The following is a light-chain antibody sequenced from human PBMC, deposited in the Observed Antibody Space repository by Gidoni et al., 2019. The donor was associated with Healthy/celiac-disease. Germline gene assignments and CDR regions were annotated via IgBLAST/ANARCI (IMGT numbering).Light chain of an antibody. CDR3: QAWDSSTGVV. CDR2: QDS. V-gene: IGLV3-1*01. CDR1: KLGGKY. Sequence: SYELTQPLSVSVSPGQTASITCSGDKLGGKYACWYQQKPGQSPVPVIYQDSKRPPEIARYRFSGSSSGNTATLTISGTQAMDEADYYCQAWDSSTGVVFGGGTKLTVL. J-gene: IGLJ2*01.